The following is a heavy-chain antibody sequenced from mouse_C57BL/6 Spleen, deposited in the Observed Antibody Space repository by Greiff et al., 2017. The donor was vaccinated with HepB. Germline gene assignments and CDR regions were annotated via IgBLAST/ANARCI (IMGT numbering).Heavy chain of an antibody. D-gene: IGHD1-1*01. J-gene: IGHJ3*01. CDR2: IDPETGGT. Sequence: VKLQQSGAELVRPGASVTLSCKASGYTFTDYEMHWVKQTPVHGLEWIGAIDPETGGTAYNQKFKGKAILTADKSSSTAYMELRSLTSEDSAVYYCTSFITTVHWGQGTLVTVSA. V-gene: IGHV1-15*01. CDR3: TSFITTVH. CDR1: GYTFTDYE.